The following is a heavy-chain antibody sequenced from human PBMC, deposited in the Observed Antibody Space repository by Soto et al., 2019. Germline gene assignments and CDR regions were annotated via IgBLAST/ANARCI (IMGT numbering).Heavy chain of an antibody. Sequence: PSETLSLTCTVSGGSISSYYWSWIRQPPGKGLEWIGYIYYSGSTNYNPSLKSRVTISVDTSKNQFSLKLSSVTAADTAVYYCARHKDATRVRGAIDYWGQGCLATFSS. J-gene: IGHJ4*02. CDR1: GGSISSYY. CDR2: IYYSGST. V-gene: IGHV4-59*08. D-gene: IGHD3-10*01. CDR3: ARHKDATRVRGAIDY.